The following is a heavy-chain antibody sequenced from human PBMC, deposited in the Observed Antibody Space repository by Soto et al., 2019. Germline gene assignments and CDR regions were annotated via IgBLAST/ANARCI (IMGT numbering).Heavy chain of an antibody. D-gene: IGHD2-2*01. CDR1: GLTFSSYA. CDR2: ISGGGGST. J-gene: IGHJ3*02. Sequence: GGSLRLSCAASGLTFSSYAMSWVRQAPGAGLEWVAAISGGGGSTYYADSVKGRFTISRDNSKNTLYLQMNSLRAEDTAVYYSAKDQLIVVVPAARQAYAFDIQGQGPMGPDSS. V-gene: IGHV3-23*01. CDR3: AKDQLIVVVPAARQAYAFDI.